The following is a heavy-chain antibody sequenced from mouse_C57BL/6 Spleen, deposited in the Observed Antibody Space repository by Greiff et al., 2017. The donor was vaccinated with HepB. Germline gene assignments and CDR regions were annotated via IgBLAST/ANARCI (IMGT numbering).Heavy chain of an antibody. CDR1: GYTFTSYW. V-gene: IGHV1-55*01. J-gene: IGHJ4*01. Sequence: QVHVKQPGAELVKPGASVKMSCKASGYTFTSYWITWVKQRPGQGLEWIGDIYPGSGSTNYNEKFKSKATLTVDTSSSTAYMQLSSLTSEDSAVYYCARNLGGAMDYWGQGTSVTVSS. D-gene: IGHD3-3*01. CDR2: IYPGSGST. CDR3: ARNLGGAMDY.